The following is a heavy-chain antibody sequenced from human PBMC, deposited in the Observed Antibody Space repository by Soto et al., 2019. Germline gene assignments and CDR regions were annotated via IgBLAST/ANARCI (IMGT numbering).Heavy chain of an antibody. V-gene: IGHV3-7*01. Sequence: EVQLVESGGGLVQPGGSLRISCAASGFTFNNYWMTWVRQAPGKGLEWVANIKKDGSEKYYVGSVKGRFTISRDNAKNSLYLQMNSLRAEDTAVYYCARDKHVPMGGSDYWGQGTLVTVSS. CDR2: IKKDGSEK. J-gene: IGHJ4*02. D-gene: IGHD2-15*01. CDR3: ARDKHVPMGGSDY. CDR1: GFTFNNYW.